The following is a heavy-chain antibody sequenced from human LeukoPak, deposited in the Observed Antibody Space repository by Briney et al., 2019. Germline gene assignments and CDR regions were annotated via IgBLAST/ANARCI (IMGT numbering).Heavy chain of an antibody. J-gene: IGHJ4*02. D-gene: IGHD4-23*01. CDR2: ISYDGSNK. CDR3: AKDLGVVTTQSDY. Sequence: GGSLRLSCAASGFTFSSYGMHWVRQAPGKGLEWVAVISYDGSNKYYADSVKGRYTISRDNSKNTLYLQMNSLRAEDTAVYYCAKDLGVVTTQSDYWGQGTLVTVSS. V-gene: IGHV3-30*18. CDR1: GFTFSSYG.